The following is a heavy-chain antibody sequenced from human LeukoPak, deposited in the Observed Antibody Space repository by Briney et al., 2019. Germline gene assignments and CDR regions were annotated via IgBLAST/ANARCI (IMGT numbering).Heavy chain of an antibody. CDR1: GGSIRSYY. CDR3: ARDLRYYDSNSPDAFDI. J-gene: IGHJ3*02. CDR2: IYYSGST. V-gene: IGHV4-59*01. D-gene: IGHD3-22*01. Sequence: PSETLSLTCAVSGGSIRSYYWSCIPQPPGKRREGSGYIYYSGSTNYNPSLKSRLNISVDTSKNQFSLKLSSVTGADTAVYYCARDLRYYDSNSPDAFDIWGQGTMVTVSS.